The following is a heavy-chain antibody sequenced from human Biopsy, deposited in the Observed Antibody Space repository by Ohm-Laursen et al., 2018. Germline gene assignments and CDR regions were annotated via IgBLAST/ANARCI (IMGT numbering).Heavy chain of an antibody. CDR2: ITSSGASA. V-gene: IGHV3-23*01. J-gene: IGHJ1*01. Sequence: LSLTCAASGFTFSTYAMSWVRQAPGKGLEWVSSITSSGASADYADSVKGRFTISRDNARNSLYLQMNSLRADDTAVYYCARVSNYPRKDFQHWGQGTLVTVSS. D-gene: IGHD4/OR15-4a*01. CDR1: GFTFSTYA. CDR3: ARVSNYPRKDFQH.